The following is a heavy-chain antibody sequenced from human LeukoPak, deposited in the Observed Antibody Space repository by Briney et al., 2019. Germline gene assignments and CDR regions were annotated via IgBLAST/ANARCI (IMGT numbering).Heavy chain of an antibody. Sequence: QPGGSLRLSCAASGFTFSSYGMHWVRQAPGKGLEWVAVIWYDGSNKYYADSVKGRFTISRDNSKNTLYLQMNSLRAEDTAVYYCARVSLSVDDILTGLAYYFDYWGQGTLVTVSS. CDR3: ARVSLSVDDILTGLAYYFDY. CDR1: GFTFSSYG. CDR2: IWYDGSNK. J-gene: IGHJ4*02. V-gene: IGHV3-33*08. D-gene: IGHD3-9*01.